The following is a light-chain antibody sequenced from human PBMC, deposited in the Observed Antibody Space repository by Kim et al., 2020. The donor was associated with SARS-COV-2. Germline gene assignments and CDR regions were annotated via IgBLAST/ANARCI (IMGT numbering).Light chain of an antibody. Sequence: EIVLTQSPGTLSLSPGERATLSCRASQSVSSSYLAWYQQKPGQAPRLLIYGASSRATGIPDRFSGSGSGTDFTLTINRLEPEDFVVYYCQQLGDSPRTFGQGTKVDIK. J-gene: IGKJ1*01. CDR3: QQLGDSPRT. CDR2: GAS. CDR1: QSVSSSY. V-gene: IGKV3-20*01.